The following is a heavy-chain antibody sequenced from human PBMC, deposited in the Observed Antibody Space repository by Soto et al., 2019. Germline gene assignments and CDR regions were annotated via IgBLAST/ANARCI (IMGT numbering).Heavy chain of an antibody. D-gene: IGHD6-13*01. CDR3: ARGVTNSWYYFDY. Sequence: SETLSLTCTVSGGSISSSTYYWGWIRQPPGKGLDWIGNLYYSGNTYYAPSLKSRVTISVDSSKNQFSLKLNFVTAADTAVYYCARGVTNSWYYFDYWGQGTLVTVSS. CDR1: GGSISSSTYY. V-gene: IGHV4-39*01. CDR2: LYYSGNT. J-gene: IGHJ4*02.